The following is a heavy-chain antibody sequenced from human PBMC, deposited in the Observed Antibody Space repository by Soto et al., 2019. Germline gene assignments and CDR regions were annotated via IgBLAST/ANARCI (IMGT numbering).Heavy chain of an antibody. V-gene: IGHV1-24*01. D-gene: IGHD3-16*01. CDR3: ATRHLGYYYYGMDV. J-gene: IGHJ6*02. CDR2: FDPEDGET. CDR1: GYTLTELS. Sequence: ASVKVSCKVSGYTLTELSMHWVRQAPGKGLEWMGGFDPEDGETIYAQKFQGRVTMTEDTSTDTAYMELSSLRSEDTAVYYCATRHLGYYYYGMDVWGQGTTVTVSS.